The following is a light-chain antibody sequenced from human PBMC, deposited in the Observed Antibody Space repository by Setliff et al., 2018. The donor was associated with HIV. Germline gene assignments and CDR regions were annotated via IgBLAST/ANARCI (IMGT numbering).Light chain of an antibody. CDR3: SSWTTPSYV. V-gene: IGLV2-14*01. CDR2: DVT. Sequence: QSALTQPASVSGSPGQSITISCTGTSSDVGGYNYVSWYQQHPGKAPKLMIYDVTNRPSGVSYRFSGSKSGNTASLTISGLQAEDEADYYCSSWTTPSYVFGAGTKVTVL. J-gene: IGLJ1*01. CDR1: SSDVGGYNY.